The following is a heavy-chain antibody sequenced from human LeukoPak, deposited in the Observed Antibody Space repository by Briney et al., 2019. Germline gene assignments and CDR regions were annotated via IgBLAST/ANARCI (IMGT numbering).Heavy chain of an antibody. CDR3: AREPGTATGY. D-gene: IGHD1-1*01. CDR1: GYSFTAYY. J-gene: IGHJ4*02. CDR2: INSNSGGT. Sequence: ASVRVSCKASGYSFTAYYIHWVRQAPGQGLEWMGWINSNSGGTKCAPRFQGRVTLTRNTSLSTVYMEMSDLMSDDTAIYYCAREPGTATGYWGQGTLVAISS. V-gene: IGHV1-2*07.